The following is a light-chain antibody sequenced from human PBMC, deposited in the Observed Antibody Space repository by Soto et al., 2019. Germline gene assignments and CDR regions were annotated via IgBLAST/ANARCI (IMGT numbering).Light chain of an antibody. CDR1: SVNIGGYDS. Sequence: QSALTQPASVSGSPGQSITLSCTGTSVNIGGYDSVTWYQRHPGKAPKLIIYDVNNRPSGVSNRFSGSKSGNTASLTISGLQAEDEADYYCTSYASGSSHVVFGGGTKLTVL. J-gene: IGLJ2*01. V-gene: IGLV2-14*01. CDR3: TSYASGSSHVV. CDR2: DVN.